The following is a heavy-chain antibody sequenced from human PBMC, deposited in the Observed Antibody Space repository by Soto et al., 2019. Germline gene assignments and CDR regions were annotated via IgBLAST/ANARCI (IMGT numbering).Heavy chain of an antibody. Sequence: SETLSLTCTVSGGSISSYYWSWIRQPPGKGLEWIGYIYYSGSTNYNPSLKSRVTISVDTSKNQFSLKLSSVTAADTAVYYCARDQSIAARPLGFLDYYYGMDVWGQGTTVTVSS. CDR2: IYYSGST. CDR3: ARDQSIAARPLGFLDYYYGMDV. V-gene: IGHV4-59*01. CDR1: GGSISSYY. J-gene: IGHJ6*02. D-gene: IGHD6-6*01.